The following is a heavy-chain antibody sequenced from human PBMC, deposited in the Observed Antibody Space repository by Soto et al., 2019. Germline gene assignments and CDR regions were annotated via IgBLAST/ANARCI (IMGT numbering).Heavy chain of an antibody. Sequence: GESLKISCRTSGYSFSNYWIGWVLQMPGKGLEWMGIVYPGDSDTRYSPSFQGQVTISADKSISTAYLQWSSLKASDTAMYYCARQVLQAPHYGMDVWGQGTTVTVSS. D-gene: IGHD2-15*01. CDR2: VYPGDSDT. CDR3: ARQVLQAPHYGMDV. V-gene: IGHV5-51*01. CDR1: GYSFSNYW. J-gene: IGHJ6*02.